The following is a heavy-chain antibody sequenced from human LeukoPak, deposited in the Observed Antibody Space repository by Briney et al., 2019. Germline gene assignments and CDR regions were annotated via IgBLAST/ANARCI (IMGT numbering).Heavy chain of an antibody. V-gene: IGHV4-4*07. CDR3: ARARRSSWPYYYYYGMDV. Sequence: SETLSLTCTVSGGSISSYYWSWIRQPAGKGLEWIGRIYTSGSTNYNPSLKSRVTISVDTSKNQFSLNLSSVTAADTAVYYCARARRSSWPYYYYYGMDVWGQGTTVTVSS. CDR2: IYTSGST. CDR1: GGSISSYY. D-gene: IGHD6-13*01. J-gene: IGHJ6*02.